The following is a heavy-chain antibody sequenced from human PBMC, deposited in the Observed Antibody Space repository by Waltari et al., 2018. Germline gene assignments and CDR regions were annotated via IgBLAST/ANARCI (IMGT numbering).Heavy chain of an antibody. V-gene: IGHV1-69*10. D-gene: IGHD1-26*01. CDR3: AREEVGRPFFDY. CDR2: IIPILCIA. J-gene: IGHJ4*02. CDR1: GGTFSSYA. Sequence: QVQLVQSGAEVKKPGSSVKVSCKASGGTFSSYAISWVRQAPGQGLEWMGGIIPILCIANYAQKFHGRVTITADKSTSTAYMELSSLRSEDTAVYYCAREEVGRPFFDYWGQGTLFTVSS.